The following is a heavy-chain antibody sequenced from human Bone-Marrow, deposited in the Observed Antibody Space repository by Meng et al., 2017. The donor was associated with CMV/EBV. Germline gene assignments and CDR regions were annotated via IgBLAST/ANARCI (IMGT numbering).Heavy chain of an antibody. V-gene: IGHV3-23*01. CDR3: AKDTIAEYYYASSGYNLGWAFDI. CDR1: GFTFSRYW. CDR2: ISGSGGST. Sequence: GGSLKIPCAAPGFTFSRYWMSWVRKAPGKGLEWVSAISGSGGSTYYADSVKGRFTISRDNSKNTLYLQMNSLRAEDTAVYYCAKDTIAEYYYASSGYNLGWAFDIWGQGTMVTVSS. J-gene: IGHJ3*02. D-gene: IGHD3-22*01.